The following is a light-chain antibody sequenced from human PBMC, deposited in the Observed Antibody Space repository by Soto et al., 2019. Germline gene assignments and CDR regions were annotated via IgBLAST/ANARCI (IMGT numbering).Light chain of an antibody. Sequence: QSVLTQPRSVSGSPGQSVTISCTGTSSDVGAYNYVSWYQQHPGKPPKLMIYEVSERPSGVPDRFSGSKSGNTASLTVSGLQAEDEADYFCSSYVGNNNLLFGGGTKLTVL. CDR2: EVS. J-gene: IGLJ3*02. CDR3: SSYVGNNNLL. V-gene: IGLV2-8*01. CDR1: SSDVGAYNY.